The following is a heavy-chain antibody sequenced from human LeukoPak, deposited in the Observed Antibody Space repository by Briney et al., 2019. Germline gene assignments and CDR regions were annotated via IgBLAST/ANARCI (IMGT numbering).Heavy chain of an antibody. D-gene: IGHD1-26*01. Sequence: GGSLRLSCASSGFTVSSNYMSWVRQAPGKGLEWASVIYNSGSTYYADSVKGRFTISRDNSKNTLYLQMNSLRAEDTAVYYCARESYGDYWGQGTLVTVSS. CDR1: GFTVSSNY. V-gene: IGHV3-53*01. J-gene: IGHJ4*02. CDR2: IYNSGST. CDR3: ARESYGDY.